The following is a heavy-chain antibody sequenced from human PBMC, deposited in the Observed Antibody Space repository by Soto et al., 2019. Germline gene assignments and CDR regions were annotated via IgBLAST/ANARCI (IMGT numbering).Heavy chain of an antibody. Sequence: QVQLVQSGAEVKKPGSSVKVSCKASGGTFINYAINWVRQAPGQGLEWMGGFIPIFDAANYAQNFRGRVTITADESTSTAYMELSGLSSEDTALYYCARKAESYGFDIWGQGTLVTVSS. CDR1: GGTFINYA. D-gene: IGHD3-10*01. J-gene: IGHJ3*02. CDR3: ARKAESYGFDI. V-gene: IGHV1-69*01. CDR2: FIPIFDAA.